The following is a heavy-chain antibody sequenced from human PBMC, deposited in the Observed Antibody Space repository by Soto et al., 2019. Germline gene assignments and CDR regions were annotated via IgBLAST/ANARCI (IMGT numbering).Heavy chain of an antibody. V-gene: IGHV1-18*01. D-gene: IGHD1-7*01. J-gene: IGHJ4*02. CDR3: ARASRYYWNYMMY. CDR1: GYTFSNDA. Sequence: QVQLVQSGAEVKKPGASVKVSCKASGYTFSNDAITWVRQAPGQGLKWMGLVSAYNGNTNYAQKFKGRVTMTTDTSTSTAYMEIRSLRYDDTAVYFCARASRYYWNYMMYWGQGTLVTVSS. CDR2: VSAYNGNT.